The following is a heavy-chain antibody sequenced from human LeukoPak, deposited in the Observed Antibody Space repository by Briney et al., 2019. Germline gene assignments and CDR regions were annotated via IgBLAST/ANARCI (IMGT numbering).Heavy chain of an antibody. CDR2: IYYSGST. CDR3: ARGRGRQAAGVYYFDY. V-gene: IGHV4-59*12. Sequence: PSETLSLTCTVSGGSISSYYWSWIRQPPGKGLEWIGYIYYSGSTNYNPSLKSRVTISVDTSKNQFSLKLSSVTAADTAVYYCARGRGRQAAGVYYFDYWGQGTLVTVSS. CDR1: GGSISSYY. D-gene: IGHD6-13*01. J-gene: IGHJ4*02.